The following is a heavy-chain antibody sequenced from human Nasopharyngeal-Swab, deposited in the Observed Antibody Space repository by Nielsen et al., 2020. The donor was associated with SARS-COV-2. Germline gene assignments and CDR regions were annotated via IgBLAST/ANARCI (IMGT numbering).Heavy chain of an antibody. CDR2: IYYSGST. CDR3: ASSPFRITIFGVVIGNWFDP. Sequence: WIRQPPGKGLEWIGSIYYSGSTYYNPSLKSRVTISVDTSKNQFSLKLSPVTAADTAVYYCASSPFRITIFGVVIGNWFDPWGQGTLVTVSS. J-gene: IGHJ5*02. V-gene: IGHV4-39*01. D-gene: IGHD3-3*01.